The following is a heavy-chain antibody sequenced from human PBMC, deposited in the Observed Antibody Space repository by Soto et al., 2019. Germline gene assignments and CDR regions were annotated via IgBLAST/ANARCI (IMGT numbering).Heavy chain of an antibody. V-gene: IGHV4-59*01. CDR1: GGSISSYY. D-gene: IGHD2-2*01. Sequence: TVSGGSISSYYWSWIRQPPGKGLEWIGYIYYSGSTNYNPSLKSRVTISVDTSKNQFSLKLSSVTAADTAVYYCARDRRDCSSTSCRPRGMDVWGQGTTVTVSS. CDR2: IYYSGST. J-gene: IGHJ6*02. CDR3: ARDRRDCSSTSCRPRGMDV.